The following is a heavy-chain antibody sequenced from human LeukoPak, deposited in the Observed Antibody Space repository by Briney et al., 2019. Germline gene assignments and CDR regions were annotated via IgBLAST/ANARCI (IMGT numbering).Heavy chain of an antibody. J-gene: IGHJ5*02. D-gene: IGHD3-3*01. CDR1: GYTFTSYD. V-gene: IGHV1-8*01. Sequence: GASVKVSCKASGYTFTSYDINRVRQATGQGLEWMGWMNPNSGNTGYAQKFQGRVTMTRNTSISTAYMELSSLRSEDKAVYYCARGSGYYDFWSGYSTNWFDPWGQGTLVTVSS. CDR2: MNPNSGNT. CDR3: ARGSGYYDFWSGYSTNWFDP.